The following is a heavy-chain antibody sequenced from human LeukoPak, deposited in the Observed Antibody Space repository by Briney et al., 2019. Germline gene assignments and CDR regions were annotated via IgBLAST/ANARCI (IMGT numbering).Heavy chain of an antibody. Sequence: PSETLSLTCTVSGDSISSYYWSWIRQPPGKGLEWIGYIYYSGSTNYNPSLKSRVTISVDTSKNQFSLKLSSVTAADTAVYYCARGITIFGVAGNWFDPWGQGTLVTVSS. J-gene: IGHJ5*02. D-gene: IGHD3-3*01. CDR1: GDSISSYY. CDR3: ARGITIFGVAGNWFDP. CDR2: IYYSGST. V-gene: IGHV4-59*01.